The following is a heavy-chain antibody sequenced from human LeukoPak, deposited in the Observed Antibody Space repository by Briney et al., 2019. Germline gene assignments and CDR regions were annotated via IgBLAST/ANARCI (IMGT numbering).Heavy chain of an antibody. CDR3: ASGYYSDGNGYSPADY. CDR2: ISAYNGNT. J-gene: IGHJ4*02. CDR1: GYTFTSYG. D-gene: IGHD3-22*01. V-gene: IGHV1-18*01. Sequence: ASVKVSCKASGYTFTSYGISWVRQAPGQGLEWMGWISAYNGNTNYAQKLQGRVTTTTDTSTSTAYMELKSLRFDDTATYYCASGYYSDGNGYSPADYWGQGTLVTVSS.